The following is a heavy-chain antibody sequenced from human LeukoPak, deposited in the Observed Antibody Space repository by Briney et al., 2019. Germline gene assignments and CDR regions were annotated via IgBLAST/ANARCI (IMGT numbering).Heavy chain of an antibody. V-gene: IGHV3-23*01. D-gene: IGHD1-1*01. J-gene: IGHJ4*02. CDR2: VSGSGGST. Sequence: GGSLRLSCAASGFTFSTYAMSWVRQAPGKGLEWVSAVSGSGGSTYYADSVKGRFTISRDNSKNTLCLQMNSLRAEDTAVYYCAKESTYNWNIDFWGQGTLVTVSS. CDR1: GFTFSTYA. CDR3: AKESTYNWNIDF.